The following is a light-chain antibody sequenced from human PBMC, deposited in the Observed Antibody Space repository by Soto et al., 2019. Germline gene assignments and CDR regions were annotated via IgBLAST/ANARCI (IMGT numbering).Light chain of an antibody. CDR2: GAS. CDR1: HSVSSS. CDR3: QQYSDWRPQ. V-gene: IGKV3-15*01. Sequence: EIVLTQSPATLSLSPGERATLFCRASHSVSSSLAWYQQKPGQAPRLLIHGASTRATGIPARFSGSGSGTEFTLTISSLQSEDFAVYYCQQYSDWRPQFGQGTKVDIK. J-gene: IGKJ1*01.